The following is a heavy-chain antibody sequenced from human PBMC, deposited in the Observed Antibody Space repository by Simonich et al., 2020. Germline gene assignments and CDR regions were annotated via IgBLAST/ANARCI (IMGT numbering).Heavy chain of an antibody. CDR1: GVTFTGYY. J-gene: IGHJ3*02. Sequence: QVQLVQSGAEVKKPGASVKVSCKASGVTFTGYYMHGVRQAPGQGLELMGWSNPNSGGTNYAQNVQGRVTMTRDTSTSTAYMELGRLRSDDTAVYYCARGRLTGDKGAFDIWGQGTMVTVSS. D-gene: IGHD7-27*01. V-gene: IGHV1-2*02. CDR2: SNPNSGGT. CDR3: ARGRLTGDKGAFDI.